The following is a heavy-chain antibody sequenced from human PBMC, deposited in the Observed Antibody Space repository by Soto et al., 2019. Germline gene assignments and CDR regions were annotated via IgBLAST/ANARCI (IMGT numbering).Heavy chain of an antibody. Sequence: SETLSLTCTVSGGSISSGDYYLRWIRPPPGKGLEWIGYIYYSGSTYYNPSLKSRVTISVDTSKNQFSLKLSSVTAADTAVYYCAREVGSSSVYYFDYWGQGTLVTVSS. D-gene: IGHD6-13*01. CDR2: IYYSGST. CDR3: AREVGSSSVYYFDY. J-gene: IGHJ4*02. V-gene: IGHV4-30-4*01. CDR1: GGSISSGDYY.